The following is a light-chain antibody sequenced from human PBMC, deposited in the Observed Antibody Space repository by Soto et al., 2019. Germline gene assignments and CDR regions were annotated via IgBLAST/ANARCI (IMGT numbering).Light chain of an antibody. J-gene: IGLJ2*01. CDR1: SGSIASNF. CDR3: QSYTSTIRG. Sequence: NFMLTQPHSVSESPGKTVTISCTRSSGSIASNFVQWYQQRPGSSPSTVIYEDDQRPSGVPDRFSGSIDSSSNSASLTISGLKTEDEADYYCQSYTSTIRGFGGGTKLTVL. CDR2: EDD. V-gene: IGLV6-57*01.